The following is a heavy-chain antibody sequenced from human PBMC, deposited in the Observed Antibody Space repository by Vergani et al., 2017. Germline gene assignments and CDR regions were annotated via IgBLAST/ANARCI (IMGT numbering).Heavy chain of an antibody. J-gene: IGHJ4*02. CDR1: GFTFSTYA. CDR2: ISSEGGST. D-gene: IGHD3-22*01. V-gene: IGHV3-23*01. Sequence: EVQLLESGGGLVQPGGSLRLSCAASGFTFSTYAMNWVRQAPGKGLEWVSTISSEGGSTYYADSVKGRFTIARDNSKNTLSLQMNSLTADDTAIYYCAGPQGTSAYSYGGFDYWGQAILVTVSS. CDR3: AGPQGTSAYSYGGFDY.